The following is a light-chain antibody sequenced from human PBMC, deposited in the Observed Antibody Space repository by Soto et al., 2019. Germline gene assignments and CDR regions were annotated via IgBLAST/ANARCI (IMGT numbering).Light chain of an antibody. Sequence: QSVLTQPPSASGSPGQSVTISCTGTSSDIGGYNFVSWYQQHPGKAPKLMIDEVNKRPSGVPDRFSGSKSGNTASLTVSGPQAEDEADYYCSSYADTNNLVFGGGTKLTVL. J-gene: IGLJ2*01. V-gene: IGLV2-8*01. CDR1: SSDIGGYNF. CDR2: EVN. CDR3: SSYADTNNLV.